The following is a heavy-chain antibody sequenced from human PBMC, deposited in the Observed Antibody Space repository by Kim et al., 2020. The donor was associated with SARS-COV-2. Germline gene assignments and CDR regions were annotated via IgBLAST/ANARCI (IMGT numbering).Heavy chain of an antibody. Sequence: SQTLSLTCAISGDSVSSNSAAWNWIRQSPSRGLEWLRRTYYRSKWYNDYAVSVKSRITINPDTSKNQFSLQLNSVTPEDTAVYYCARKRKVRGVSNYYYYAMDIWGQGTTVTV. D-gene: IGHD3-10*01. CDR3: ARKRKVRGVSNYYYYAMDI. CDR1: GDSVSSNSAA. V-gene: IGHV6-1*01. J-gene: IGHJ6*02. CDR2: TYYRSKWYN.